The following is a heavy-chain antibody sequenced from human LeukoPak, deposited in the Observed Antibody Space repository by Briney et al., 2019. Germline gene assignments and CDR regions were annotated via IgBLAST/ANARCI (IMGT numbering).Heavy chain of an antibody. CDR3: ARVTYYFDS. CDR2: TYYRSEWNT. Sequence: SQTLSLTCAISGDSVSRNNAAWSWIRQSPSRGLEWLGRTYYRSEWNTDYAVSVKGRIRINPDTSKNQFSLQLNSLTPEDTAVYFCARVTYYFDSWGQGSLVIVSS. J-gene: IGHJ4*02. CDR1: GDSVSRNNAA. D-gene: IGHD2-21*02. V-gene: IGHV6-1*01.